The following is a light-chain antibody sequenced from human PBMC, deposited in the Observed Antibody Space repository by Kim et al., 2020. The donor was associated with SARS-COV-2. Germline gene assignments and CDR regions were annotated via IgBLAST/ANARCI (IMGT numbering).Light chain of an antibody. CDR3: QQFNNWPPEGT. CDR2: GAS. CDR1: QSISSN. J-gene: IGKJ1*01. V-gene: IGKV3-15*01. Sequence: PGERATLSCRASQSISSNIAWYQQKPGQAPRLLIYGASTRAAGIPARFSGSGSGTEFTLTISSLQSEDFAVYYCQQFNNWPPEGTFGQGTKVDIK.